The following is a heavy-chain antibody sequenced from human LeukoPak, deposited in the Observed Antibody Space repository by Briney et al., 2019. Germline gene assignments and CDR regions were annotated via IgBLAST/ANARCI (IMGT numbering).Heavy chain of an antibody. CDR3: ARHGDYYDTKSTFDY. CDR1: GGSISGGGYY. J-gene: IGHJ4*02. V-gene: IGHV4-31*03. Sequence: SETLSLTCTVSGGSISGGGYYWTWIRQHPGKGLEWIGYIYYSGSTDYNPSLKSRVTISVDTSKNQFSLKLSSVTAADTAVYYCARHGDYYDTKSTFDYWGQGTLVTVSS. D-gene: IGHD3-22*01. CDR2: IYYSGST.